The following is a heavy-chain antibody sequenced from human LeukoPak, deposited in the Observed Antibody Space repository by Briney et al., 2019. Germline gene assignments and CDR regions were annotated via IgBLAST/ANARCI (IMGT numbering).Heavy chain of an antibody. CDR3: AKDSRVYYGAGSYYPRDY. V-gene: IGHV3-23*01. D-gene: IGHD3-10*01. CDR2: MSGSVGST. CDR1: GFTFSSYA. J-gene: IGHJ4*02. Sequence: GGSLRLSSAASGFTFSSYAMSSGRQAPGQGLKWFSAMSGSVGSTYYADSVKGRFTISRDNSKNPLYLQMNSLRAEGTAVYYCAKDSRVYYGAGSYYPRDYWGQGTLVTVSS.